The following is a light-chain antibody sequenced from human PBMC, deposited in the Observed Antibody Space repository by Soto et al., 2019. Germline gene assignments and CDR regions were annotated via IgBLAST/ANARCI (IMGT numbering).Light chain of an antibody. CDR1: SSDVGGYNY. CDR3: TSYTSSITDV. J-gene: IGLJ1*01. Sequence: QSVLTQPASVSGSPGQSITISCTGTSSDVGGYNYVSWYQQHPGKAPKLMIYEVSNRPSGVSNRFSGSKSGNTASLTISGLQAEDEADYYCTSYTSSITDVFGTGTQLTVL. CDR2: EVS. V-gene: IGLV2-14*01.